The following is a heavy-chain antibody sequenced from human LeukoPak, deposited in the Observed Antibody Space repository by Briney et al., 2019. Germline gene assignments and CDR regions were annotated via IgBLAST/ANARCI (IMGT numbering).Heavy chain of an antibody. V-gene: IGHV3-33*01. CDR2: IWYDGSNK. J-gene: IGHJ4*02. Sequence: QPGGSLRLSCAASGFTFSSYGMHWVRKAPGKGLEWVAVIWYDGSNKYYADSVKGRFTISRDNSKNTLYLQMNSLRAEDTAVYYCAREFDSYGYGCFDYWGQGTLVTVSS. CDR1: GFTFSSYG. D-gene: IGHD5-18*01. CDR3: AREFDSYGYGCFDY.